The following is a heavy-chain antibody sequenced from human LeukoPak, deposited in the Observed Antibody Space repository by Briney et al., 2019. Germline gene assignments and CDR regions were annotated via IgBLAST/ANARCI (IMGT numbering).Heavy chain of an antibody. J-gene: IGHJ1*01. D-gene: IGHD6-19*01. CDR1: GFTFSYYG. CDR2: IWYDGSNK. V-gene: IGHV3-33*01. Sequence: GGSLRLSCAASGFTFSYYGIHWVRQAPGKGLEWVAVIWYDGSNKYHADSVKGRFTISRDNSKNTLYLQMNSLRVEDTAVYYCATDRGLYSSGWYFFQYWGQGTLVTVSS. CDR3: ATDRGLYSSGWYFFQY.